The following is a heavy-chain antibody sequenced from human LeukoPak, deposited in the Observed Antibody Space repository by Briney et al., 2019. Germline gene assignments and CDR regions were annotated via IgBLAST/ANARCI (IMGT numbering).Heavy chain of an antibody. Sequence: GSLRLSCAASRFTFSSYEMNWVRQAPGKGLEWVSYISSSGSTIYYADSVKGRFTISRDNAKNSLYLQMNSLRAEDTAVYYCAMSRDGYNLIWGQGTLVTVSS. D-gene: IGHD5-24*01. CDR2: ISSSGSTI. CDR3: AMSRDGYNLI. J-gene: IGHJ4*02. CDR1: RFTFSSYE. V-gene: IGHV3-48*03.